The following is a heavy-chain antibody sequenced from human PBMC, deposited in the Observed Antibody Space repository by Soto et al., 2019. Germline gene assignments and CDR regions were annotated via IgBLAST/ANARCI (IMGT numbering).Heavy chain of an antibody. CDR1: GFNFNSYA. CDR2: ISGYGDSA. J-gene: IGHJ3*01. Sequence: GGSLRLSCTASGFNFNSYAMIWVRQAPGKGLEWVSGISGYGDSAYYAASVKGRFTISRDNSQKMLFLQMNSLRAEDTAMYYCAKVPLVLSNAFDLWGQGTKVTVSS. V-gene: IGHV3-23*01. CDR3: AKVPLVLSNAFDL. D-gene: IGHD4-4*01.